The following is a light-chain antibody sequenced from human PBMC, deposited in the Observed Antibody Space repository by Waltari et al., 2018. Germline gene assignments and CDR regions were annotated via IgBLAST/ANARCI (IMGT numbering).Light chain of an antibody. CDR2: DVS. CDR3: SSYTSSSTLV. J-gene: IGLJ3*02. Sequence: QSALTPPASVSGSPGPSITISCTGASSDVGRYNYVSWYQQYPGTAPKLIIYDVSNRPSGVSNRFSGSKSGNTASLTISGLQAEDEADYYCSSYTSSSTLVFGGGTKLTVL. CDR1: SSDVGRYNY. V-gene: IGLV2-14*03.